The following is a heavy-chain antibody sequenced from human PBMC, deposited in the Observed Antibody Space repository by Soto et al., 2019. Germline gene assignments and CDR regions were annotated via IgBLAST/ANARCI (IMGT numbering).Heavy chain of an antibody. D-gene: IGHD3-16*02. CDR1: GFTFSDYY. J-gene: IGHJ3*02. CDR2: ITGSSSYT. CDR3: ARVVVVWGSYRSVSALDI. V-gene: IGHV3-11*05. Sequence: GSLRLSCAASGFTFSDYYMSWIRQAPGKGLEWVSYITGSSSYTNYADSVKGRFTISRDNAKNSLYLQMNSLRAEDTAVYYCARVVVVWGSYRSVSALDIWGQGTIVTASS.